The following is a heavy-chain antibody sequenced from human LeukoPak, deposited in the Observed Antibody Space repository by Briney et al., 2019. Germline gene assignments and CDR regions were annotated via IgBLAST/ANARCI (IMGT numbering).Heavy chain of an antibody. V-gene: IGHV3-9*01. J-gene: IGHJ3*02. Sequence: GGSLRLSCAGSGFTFDDYAMHWVRQPPGKGLEWVSSISWDSGSSVYAASVKGRFTISRDNAKNSLHLQMNSLTPEDTALNYCIKDLRLDLHLDTFHMWGQGTLVTVSS. D-gene: IGHD1-7*01. CDR1: GFTFDDYA. CDR3: IKDLRLDLHLDTFHM. CDR2: ISWDSGSS.